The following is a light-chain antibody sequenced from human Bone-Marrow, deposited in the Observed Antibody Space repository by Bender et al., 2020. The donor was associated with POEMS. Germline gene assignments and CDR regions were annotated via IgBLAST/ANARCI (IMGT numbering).Light chain of an antibody. CDR3: QAWDSSTLV. J-gene: IGLJ3*02. CDR2: QDA. V-gene: IGLV3-1*01. Sequence: SYELTQPPSVSVSPGQTARITCSGDALPKQYACWYQQRPGQAPVLVIYQDAKRPSGIPERFSGSNSGDTATLTIRGTQAMDEADYYCQAWDSSTLVFGGGTKLTVL. CDR1: ALPKQY.